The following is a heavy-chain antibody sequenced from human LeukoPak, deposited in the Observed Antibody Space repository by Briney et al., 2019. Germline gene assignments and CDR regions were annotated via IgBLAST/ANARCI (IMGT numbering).Heavy chain of an antibody. Sequence: ASVKVSCKASGYTFTSYYMHWVRQAPGQGLEWMGIINPSGGSTSYAQKFRGRVTMTRDTSTSTVYMELSSLRSEDTAVYYCARGRPPLLYSGSYRPPFDYWGQGTLVTVSS. CDR3: ARGRPPLLYSGSYRPPFDY. D-gene: IGHD1-26*01. J-gene: IGHJ4*02. CDR2: INPSGGST. CDR1: GYTFTSYY. V-gene: IGHV1-46*01.